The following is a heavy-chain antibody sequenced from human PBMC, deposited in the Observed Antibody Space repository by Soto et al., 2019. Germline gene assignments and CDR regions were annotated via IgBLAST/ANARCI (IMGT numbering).Heavy chain of an antibody. CDR1: GASISSHY. J-gene: IGHJ6*03. V-gene: IGHV4-59*08. CDR3: AGGGSIVVATRRLMDV. Sequence: SETLSLTCTVSGASISSHYWSWIRQAPGKGLEWIANINYNGNTNYNPSLKSRVTISVDTSKNQFSLTVISVTAADTAVYYCAGGGSIVVATRRLMDVWGGGTTVTSP. CDR2: INYNGNT. D-gene: IGHD3-22*01.